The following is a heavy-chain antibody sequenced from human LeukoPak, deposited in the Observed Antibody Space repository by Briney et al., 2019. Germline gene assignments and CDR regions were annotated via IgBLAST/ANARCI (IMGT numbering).Heavy chain of an antibody. CDR1: GYSISSGYY. Sequence: SETLSLTCAVSGYSISSGYYWGWIRQPPEKGLEWIGSVYHSGSTYYNPSLKSRVTISVDTSKNQFSLKLNSVTAADTAVYYCARDRGVRGEYDYWGRGILVTVSS. V-gene: IGHV4-38-2*02. J-gene: IGHJ4*02. CDR3: ARDRGVRGEYDY. CDR2: VYHSGST. D-gene: IGHD3-10*01.